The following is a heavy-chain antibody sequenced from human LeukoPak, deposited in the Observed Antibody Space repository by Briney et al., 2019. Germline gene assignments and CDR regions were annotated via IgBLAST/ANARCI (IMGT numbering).Heavy chain of an antibody. CDR1: GGSFSGYY. CDR3: AGGHRSWLVSCYFDY. D-gene: IGHD6-19*01. V-gene: IGHV4-34*01. CDR2: INHSGST. J-gene: IGHJ4*02. Sequence: SETLSLTCAVYGGSFSGYYWSWIRQPPGKGLEWIGEINHSGSTNYNPSLKSRVTISVDTSKNQFSLKLSSVTAADTAVYYCAGGHRSWLVSCYFDYWGQGTLVTVSS.